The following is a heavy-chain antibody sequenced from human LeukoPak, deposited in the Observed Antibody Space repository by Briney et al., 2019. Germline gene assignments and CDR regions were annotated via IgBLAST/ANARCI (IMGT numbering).Heavy chain of an antibody. CDR3: AKEGYYYASGTYSRRAFDI. J-gene: IGHJ3*02. V-gene: IGHV3-30*18. Sequence: QPGRSLRLSCVGSGFTFSSYDMHWVRQAPGKGLEWVAVISSDGSKKYSADSVKGRFTISRDNSKSTLYLLVNSPRAEDTAVYYCAKEGYYYASGTYSRRAFDIWGQGTRVTVSS. CDR1: GFTFSSYD. D-gene: IGHD3-10*01. CDR2: ISSDGSKK.